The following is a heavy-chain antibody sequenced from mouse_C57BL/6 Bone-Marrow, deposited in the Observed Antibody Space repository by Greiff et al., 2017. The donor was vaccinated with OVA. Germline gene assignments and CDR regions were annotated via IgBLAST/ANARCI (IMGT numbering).Heavy chain of an antibody. J-gene: IGHJ4*01. Sequence: EVQLMESGPGLVKPSQSLSLTCSVTGYSITSGYYWNWIRQFPGNKLEWMGYISYDGSNNYNPSLKNRITITRDTSKNQFFLKLKSVTTEDTATYYCARNWEAMDDWGQGTSVTVSS. CDR1: GYSITSGYY. V-gene: IGHV3-6*01. D-gene: IGHD4-1*01. CDR3: ARNWEAMDD. CDR2: ISYDGSN.